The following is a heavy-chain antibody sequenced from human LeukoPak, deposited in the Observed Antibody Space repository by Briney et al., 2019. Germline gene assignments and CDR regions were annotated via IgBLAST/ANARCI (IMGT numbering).Heavy chain of an antibody. CDR3: AREGYNAPYYYYMDV. CDR1: GFTFSTYS. D-gene: IGHD5-24*01. V-gene: IGHV3-48*04. CDR2: ISSSSSTI. Sequence: GRSLRLSCAASGFTFSTYSMNWVRQAPGKGLEWVSYISSSSSTIYYADSVKGRFTISRDNAKNSLYLQMNSLRAEDTAVYYCAREGYNAPYYYYMDVWGKGTTVTVSS. J-gene: IGHJ6*03.